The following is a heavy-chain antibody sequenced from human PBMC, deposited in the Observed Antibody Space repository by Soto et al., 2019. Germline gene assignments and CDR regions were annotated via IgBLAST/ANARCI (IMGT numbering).Heavy chain of an antibody. Sequence: QVQLQQWGAGLLKPSETLSLTCAVYGGSFSGYYWSWIRQPPGKGLEWIGEINHSGSTNYNPSLKCRVTISVDTANNQCSLKLSSVTAADTAVYYCAGGLVPFDYWGQGTLVTVSS. J-gene: IGHJ4*02. V-gene: IGHV4-34*01. CDR1: GGSFSGYY. D-gene: IGHD6-13*01. CDR2: INHSGST. CDR3: AGGLVPFDY.